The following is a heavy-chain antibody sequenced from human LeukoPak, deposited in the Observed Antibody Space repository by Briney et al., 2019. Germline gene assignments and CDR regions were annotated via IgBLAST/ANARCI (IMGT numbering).Heavy chain of an antibody. CDR1: GGSFSGYY. CDR2: INHSGST. Sequence: SETLSLTCAVYGGSFSGYYWSWIRQPPGKGLEWIGEINHSGSTNYNPSLKSRVTISVDTSKNQFSLKLSSVTAADTAVYYCARGGYDFWSGPRGWFDPWGQGTLVTASS. V-gene: IGHV4-34*01. CDR3: ARGGYDFWSGPRGWFDP. D-gene: IGHD3-3*01. J-gene: IGHJ5*02.